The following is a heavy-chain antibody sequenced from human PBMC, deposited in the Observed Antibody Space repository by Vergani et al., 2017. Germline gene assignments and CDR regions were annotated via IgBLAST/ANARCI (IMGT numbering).Heavy chain of an antibody. Sequence: EVQLVESGGGLVQPGRSLRLSCAASGFTFSSYAMSWVRQAPGKGLEWVSGISGSGGNTYYADSVKGRFTISRDNSKNTLYLQMNSLRAEDTAVYYCAKPSGGYYDFLTAYDFDYWAQGTLVTVSS. CDR2: ISGSGGNT. V-gene: IGHV3-23*04. CDR3: AKPSGGYYDFLTAYDFDY. J-gene: IGHJ4*02. CDR1: GFTFSSYA. D-gene: IGHD3-9*01.